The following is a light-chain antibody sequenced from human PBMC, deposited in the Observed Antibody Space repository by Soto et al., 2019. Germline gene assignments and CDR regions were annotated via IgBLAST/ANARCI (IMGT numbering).Light chain of an antibody. Sequence: EIVLTQSPGTLSLSPGERATLSCRASQSVISSYLAWYQQKAGQAPRLLIYGASNRATGIPDRFSGSGSGTDFTLTISRLELEAFAVYYCQQYGKSPLTFGGGAKVEIK. J-gene: IGKJ4*01. V-gene: IGKV3-20*01. CDR2: GAS. CDR1: QSVISSY. CDR3: QQYGKSPLT.